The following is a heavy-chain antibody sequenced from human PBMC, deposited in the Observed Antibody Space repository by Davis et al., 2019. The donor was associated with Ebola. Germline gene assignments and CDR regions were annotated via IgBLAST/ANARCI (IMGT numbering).Heavy chain of an antibody. J-gene: IGHJ5*02. D-gene: IGHD4-11*01. CDR3: ARGIGTTVTKGNWFDP. CDR1: GGSFSGYY. Sequence: PSETLSLTCAVYGGSFSGYYWSWIRQPPGKGLEWIGEINHSGSTNYNPSLKSRVTISVDTSKNQFSLKLSSVTAADTAVYYCARGIGTTVTKGNWFDPWGQGTLVTVSS. CDR2: INHSGST. V-gene: IGHV4-34*01.